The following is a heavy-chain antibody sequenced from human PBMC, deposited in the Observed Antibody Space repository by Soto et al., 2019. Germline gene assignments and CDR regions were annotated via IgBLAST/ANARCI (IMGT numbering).Heavy chain of an antibody. Sequence: EVQLVESGGGLVQPGGSLRLSCAASGFTFSSYWMHWVRQVPGKGLVWVSHVNGDGSSASYADSVKGRFTISRDNAKNTLFRHMNGLRADVTAVYGCAQTSRSWDYDWFVPWGQGTLVTVSS. V-gene: IGHV3-74*01. CDR1: GFTFSSYW. D-gene: IGHD6-13*01. CDR2: VNGDGSSA. J-gene: IGHJ5*02. CDR3: AQTSRSWDYDWFVP.